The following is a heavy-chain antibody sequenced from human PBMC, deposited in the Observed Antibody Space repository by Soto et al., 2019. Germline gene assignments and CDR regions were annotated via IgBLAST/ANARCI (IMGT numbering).Heavy chain of an antibody. CDR2: IWPSSSDT. D-gene: IGHD2-2*01. J-gene: IGHJ5*01. Sequence: GEALKISWEGSGHTFLSQWIAWVRDVPGKCLECMAIIWPSSSDTKYSPAFQGHVTISADKSTNTAYLQWDSLRASDTAIYYCATLSSLLAQPGWFDSWGQGTLVTVSS. CDR1: GHTFLSQW. CDR3: ATLSSLLAQPGWFDS. V-gene: IGHV5-51*01.